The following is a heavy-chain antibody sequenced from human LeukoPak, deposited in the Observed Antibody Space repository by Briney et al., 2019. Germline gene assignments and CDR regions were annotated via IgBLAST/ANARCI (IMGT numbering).Heavy chain of an antibody. D-gene: IGHD3-9*01. Sequence: GGSLRLSCAASGFTFSSYAMSWVRQVPGKGLEWVSAISGSGSDTYYADSVKGRFTISRDNSKSTLYLQMNSLRAEDTAVYYCAKAEGYDILTGLDYWGQGTLVTVSS. J-gene: IGHJ4*02. CDR2: ISGSGSDT. CDR1: GFTFSSYA. CDR3: AKAEGYDILTGLDY. V-gene: IGHV3-23*01.